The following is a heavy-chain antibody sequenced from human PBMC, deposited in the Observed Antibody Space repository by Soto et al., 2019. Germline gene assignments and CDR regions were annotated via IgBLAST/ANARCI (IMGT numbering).Heavy chain of an antibody. CDR2: IIPIFGTA. D-gene: IGHD3-22*01. V-gene: IGHV1-69*01. CDR1: GGTFTSYA. J-gene: IGHJ4*02. CDR3: ASRSSKYYDSSGYYSDYFDY. Sequence: QVQLVQSGAEVKQPGSSVKVSCKASGGTFTSYAISWVRQAPGQGLEWMGGIIPIFGTANYAQKFQGRVTITADDSTSTAYMELSSLRSEETAVDYWASRSSKYYDSSGYYSDYFDYWGQGTLVTVSS.